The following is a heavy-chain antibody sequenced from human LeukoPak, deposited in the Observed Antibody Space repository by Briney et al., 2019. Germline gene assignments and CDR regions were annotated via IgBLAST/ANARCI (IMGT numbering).Heavy chain of an antibody. Sequence: GSLRLSCAASGFTFDDYGMSWVRQAPGKGLEWVSGINWNGGSTGYADSVKGRFTISRDNAKNSLYLQMNSLGAEDTALYYCARMDLTGDLRDYFDYWGQGTLVTVSS. J-gene: IGHJ4*02. CDR2: INWNGGST. V-gene: IGHV3-20*04. D-gene: IGHD7-27*01. CDR1: GFTFDDYG. CDR3: ARMDLTGDLRDYFDY.